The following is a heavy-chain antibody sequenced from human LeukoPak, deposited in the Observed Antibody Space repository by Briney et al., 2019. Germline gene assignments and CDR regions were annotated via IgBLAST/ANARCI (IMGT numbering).Heavy chain of an antibody. D-gene: IGHD1-14*01. CDR3: ARAHSSRSPNFDY. CDR2: ISSSSSTI. Sequence: PGGSLRLSCAASGFTFSSYSMNWVRQAPGKGLEWVSYISSSSSTIYYADSVKGRFTISRDNAKNSLYLQMNSLRAEDTAVYYCARAHSSRSPNFDYWGQGTLVTVSS. V-gene: IGHV3-48*01. J-gene: IGHJ4*02. CDR1: GFTFSSYS.